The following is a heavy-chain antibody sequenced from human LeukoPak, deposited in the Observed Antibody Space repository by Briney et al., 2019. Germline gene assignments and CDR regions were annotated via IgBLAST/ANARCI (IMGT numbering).Heavy chain of an antibody. V-gene: IGHV3-74*01. CDR1: GFTFSSYW. J-gene: IGHJ3*02. CDR3: AKDFYSRLGNDAFDI. Sequence: GGSLRLSCAASGFTFSSYWIHWVRQPPGKGLVWVSRINGDGRDTTYADSVKGRFTISRDNSKNTLYLQMNSLRAEDTAVYYCAKDFYSRLGNDAFDIWGQGTMVTVSS. D-gene: IGHD7-27*01. CDR2: INGDGRDT.